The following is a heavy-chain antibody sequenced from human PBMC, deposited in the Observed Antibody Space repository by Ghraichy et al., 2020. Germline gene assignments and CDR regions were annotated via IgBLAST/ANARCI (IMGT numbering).Heavy chain of an antibody. V-gene: IGHV4-59*02. CDR1: GGSVSSYY. J-gene: IGHJ4*02. CDR3: ARDRTGYSYGHFDY. CDR2: IYFSGGT. Sequence: SQTLSLTCTVSGGSVSSYYWSWIRQPPGKGLEWIWYIYFSGGTNYNPSLKSRVTISTDTSKNQLSLELTSVTAVDTATYFCARDRTGYSYGHFDYWGRGILVTVSS. D-gene: IGHD5-18*01.